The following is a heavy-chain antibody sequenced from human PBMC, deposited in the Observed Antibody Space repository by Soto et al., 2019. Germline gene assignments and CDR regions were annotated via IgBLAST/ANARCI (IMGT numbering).Heavy chain of an antibody. CDR3: AREARRFSKGSRDAFDI. J-gene: IGHJ3*02. Sequence: SETLSLTCTVSGGSISSGGYYWSWIRQHPGKGLEWIGYIYYSGSTYYNPSLKSRVTISVDTSKNQFSLKLSSVTAADTAVYYCAREARRFSKGSRDAFDIWGQGTMVTVSS. V-gene: IGHV4-31*03. CDR2: IYYSGST. CDR1: GGSISSGGYY.